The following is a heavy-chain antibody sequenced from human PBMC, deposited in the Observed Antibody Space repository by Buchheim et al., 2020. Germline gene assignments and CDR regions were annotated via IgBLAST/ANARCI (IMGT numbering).Heavy chain of an antibody. Sequence: QVQLVESGGGVVQPGRSLRLSCAASGFTFSSYAMHWVRQAPGKGLEWVAVISYDGSNKYYADSVKGRFTISRDNSKNTLYLQMNSLRAEDTAVYYWARDHRAGIAVGGGFDYWGQGTL. J-gene: IGHJ4*02. CDR2: ISYDGSNK. D-gene: IGHD6-19*01. CDR1: GFTFSSYA. V-gene: IGHV3-30-3*01. CDR3: ARDHRAGIAVGGGFDY.